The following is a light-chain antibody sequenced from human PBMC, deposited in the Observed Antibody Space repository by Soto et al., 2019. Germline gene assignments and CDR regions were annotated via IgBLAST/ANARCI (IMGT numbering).Light chain of an antibody. CDR1: QYINTR. CDR3: HQRQSWPRT. Sequence: EIVLTQSPATLSSFAGDRVDLCSRASQYINTRLAWYQHRNGQPPRILIYQTSLRAAGIPARFSASGSGTDFTLTISEVQPEDFELYYCHQRQSWPRTFGQGTKVDIK. CDR2: QTS. V-gene: IGKV3-11*01. J-gene: IGKJ1*01.